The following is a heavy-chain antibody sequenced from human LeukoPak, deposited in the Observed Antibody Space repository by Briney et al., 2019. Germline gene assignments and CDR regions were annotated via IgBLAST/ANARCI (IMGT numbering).Heavy chain of an antibody. CDR1: GGSISGYY. V-gene: IGHV4-59*01. CDR2: IYYSGST. D-gene: IGHD3-22*01. Sequence: SETLSLTCAVSGGSISGYYWSWIRQPPGKGLEWIGYIYYSGSTKYNPSLKSRVTMSVDTSRNQFSLKLSSVTAADTAVYYCARGGLENGYHSNDGFDIWGQGTMVTVSS. CDR3: ARGGLENGYHSNDGFDI. J-gene: IGHJ3*02.